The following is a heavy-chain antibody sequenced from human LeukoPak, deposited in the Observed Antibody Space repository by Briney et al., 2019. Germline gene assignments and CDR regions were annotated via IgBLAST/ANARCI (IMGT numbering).Heavy chain of an antibody. CDR2: IYYSGST. Sequence: SETLSLNCAVYGGSFSGYYWSWIRQPPGKGLEWIGYIYYSGSTNYNPSLKSRVTISVDTSKNQFSLKLSSVTAADTAVYYCARHFHYYYGMDVWGQGTTVTVSS. CDR3: ARHFHYYYGMDV. J-gene: IGHJ6*02. V-gene: IGHV4-59*08. CDR1: GGSFSGYY.